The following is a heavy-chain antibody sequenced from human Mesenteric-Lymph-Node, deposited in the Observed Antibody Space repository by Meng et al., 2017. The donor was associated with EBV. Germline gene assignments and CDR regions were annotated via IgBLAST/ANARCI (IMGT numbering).Heavy chain of an antibody. V-gene: IGHV4-34*01. D-gene: IGHD1-1*01. CDR3: ARATNTHFFGH. CDR1: GGSFSGYY. J-gene: IGHJ1*01. Sequence: QLQLQEVGPGLLKPSETLSLTCAVYGGSFSGYYWGWIRQPPGKGLEWIGEINPSGSTNYNSSLKSRVTMSVDTSKNQFSLKLSSVTAADTAVYYCARATNTHFFGHWGQGTLVTVSS. CDR2: INPSGST.